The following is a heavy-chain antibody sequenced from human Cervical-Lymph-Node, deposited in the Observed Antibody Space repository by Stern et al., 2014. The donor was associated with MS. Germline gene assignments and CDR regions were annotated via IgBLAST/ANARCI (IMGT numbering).Heavy chain of an antibody. D-gene: IGHD3-10*01. V-gene: IGHV3-21*01. J-gene: IGHJ4*02. CDR2: ISSSSGYI. CDR3: ARDTITMVRGGYYFDY. CDR1: GFTFSTYS. Sequence: EVQLVESGGGLVKPGGSLRLSCAASGFTFSTYSMNWVRQAPGKGLEWVSSISSSSGYIYSADSVKGRFTISRDNAKNSLYLQMNSLRAEDTAVYYCARDTITMVRGGYYFDYWGQGTLVTVSS.